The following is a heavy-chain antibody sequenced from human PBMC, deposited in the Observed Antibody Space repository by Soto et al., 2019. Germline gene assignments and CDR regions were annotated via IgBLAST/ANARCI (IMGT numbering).Heavy chain of an antibody. Sequence: ASVKVSCKASGYTFTGYYMHWVRQAPGQGLEWMGWINPNSGGTNYAQKFQGWVTMTRDTSISTAYMELSRLRSDDTAVYYCARDPGWFGELYLYGMDVWGQGTTVTVSS. D-gene: IGHD3-10*01. CDR1: GYTFTGYY. V-gene: IGHV1-2*04. CDR2: INPNSGGT. CDR3: ARDPGWFGELYLYGMDV. J-gene: IGHJ6*02.